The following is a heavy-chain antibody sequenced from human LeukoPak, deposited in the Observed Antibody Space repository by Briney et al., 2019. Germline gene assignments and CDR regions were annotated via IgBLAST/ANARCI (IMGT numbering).Heavy chain of an antibody. CDR1: GGSVSTYY. J-gene: IGHJ4*01. CDR3: ASTSGYCSGGNCYSAFDY. CDR2: IYYSGST. V-gene: IGHV4-59*02. Sequence: SETLSLTCTVSGGSVSTYYWNWIRQPPGKGLEWIGYIYYSGSTNYNPSLKSRLTISVDTSNNQFSLKLSSVTAADTAVYYCASTSGYCSGGNCYSAFDYWGHGTLVTVSS. D-gene: IGHD2-15*01.